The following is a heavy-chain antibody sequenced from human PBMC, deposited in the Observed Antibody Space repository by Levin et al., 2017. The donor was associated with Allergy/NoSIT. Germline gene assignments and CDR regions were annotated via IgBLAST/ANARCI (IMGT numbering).Heavy chain of an antibody. CDR2: IYYSGST. D-gene: IGHD3-3*01. V-gene: IGHV4-59*01. CDR3: ARSNWGFLEWFFDY. Sequence: SQTLSLTCTVSGGSIRSSYWSWIRQPPGKGLEWIGYIYYSGSTNYNPSLKSRVTISVDTSKNQFSLKLSSVTAADTAVYYCARSNWGFLEWFFDYWGQGTLVTVSS. J-gene: IGHJ4*02. CDR1: GGSIRSSY.